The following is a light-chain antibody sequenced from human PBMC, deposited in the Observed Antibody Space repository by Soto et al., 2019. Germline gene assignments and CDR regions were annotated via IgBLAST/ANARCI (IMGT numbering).Light chain of an antibody. V-gene: IGKV3-15*01. J-gene: IGKJ5*01. CDR2: GAS. Sequence: EIVMTQSHATPSVSPGATATLSCRASKSVSPTLAWYQQKPGQAPRRLIYGASTRATGSPARFRGSGSGTEFTLTISSLQSEEFAVYYCQQFHNWPPITFGQGTRLEI. CDR3: QQFHNWPPIT. CDR1: KSVSPT.